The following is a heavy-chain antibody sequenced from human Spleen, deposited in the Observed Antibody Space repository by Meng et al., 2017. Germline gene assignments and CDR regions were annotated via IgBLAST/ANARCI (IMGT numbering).Heavy chain of an antibody. J-gene: IGHJ4*02. CDR3: ARVTHSSGYSAFDY. V-gene: IGHV4-30-4*01. CDR1: GGSISSGDYY. Sequence: QVQLQQWGAGLLKPSEALSLTCAVSGGSISSGDYYWSWIRQPPGKGLEWIGYTYYSGNTYYNPSLKSRGTISVDTSKNQFSLKLSSVTAADTAVYYCARVTHSSGYSAFDYWGQGTLVTVSS. CDR2: TYYSGNT. D-gene: IGHD3-22*01.